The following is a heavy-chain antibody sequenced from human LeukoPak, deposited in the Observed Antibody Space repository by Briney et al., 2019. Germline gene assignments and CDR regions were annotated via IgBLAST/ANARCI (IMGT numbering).Heavy chain of an antibody. D-gene: IGHD3-10*01. J-gene: IGHJ3*02. CDR2: IYYSGST. Sequence: KPSETLSLTCTVSGGSISSSSYYWGWIRQPPGKGLEWIGSIYYSGSTYYNPSLKSRVTISVDTSKNQFPLKLSSVTAADTAVYYCARLEGGITMVRGVDDAFDIWGQGTMVTVSS. CDR3: ARLEGGITMVRGVDDAFDI. CDR1: GGSISSSSYY. V-gene: IGHV4-39*06.